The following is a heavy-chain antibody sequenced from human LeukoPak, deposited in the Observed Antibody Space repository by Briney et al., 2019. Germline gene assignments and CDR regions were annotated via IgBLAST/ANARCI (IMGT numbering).Heavy chain of an antibody. V-gene: IGHV3-21*01. Sequence: SGGSLRLSCAASGFTFSSYSMNWVRQAPGKGLEWVSSISSSSSYIYYADSVKCRFTISSDNAKNSLYLQMNSLRAEDTAVYYCARAARKYYYDSSGYYYFDYWGQGTLVTVSS. CDR2: ISSSSSYI. D-gene: IGHD3-22*01. CDR3: ARAARKYYYDSSGYYYFDY. J-gene: IGHJ4*02. CDR1: GFTFSSYS.